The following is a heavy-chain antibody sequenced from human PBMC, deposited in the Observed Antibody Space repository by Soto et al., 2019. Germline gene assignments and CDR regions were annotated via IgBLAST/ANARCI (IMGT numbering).Heavy chain of an antibody. V-gene: IGHV3-30*03. D-gene: IGHD6-19*01. CDR2: ISYDGSNK. J-gene: IGHJ6*02. Sequence: PGGSLRLSCAASGFTFSSYGMHWVRQAPGKGLEWVAVISYDGSNKYYEDSVKGRFTISRDNSKNTLYLQMNSLRAEDTAVYYCAREGGGIAVAGTPVGNYYYGMDVWGQGTTVTVSS. CDR1: GFTFSSYG. CDR3: AREGGGIAVAGTPVGNYYYGMDV.